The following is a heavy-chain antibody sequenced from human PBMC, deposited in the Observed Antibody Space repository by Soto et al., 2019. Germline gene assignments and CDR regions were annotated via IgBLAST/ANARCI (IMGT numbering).Heavy chain of an antibody. D-gene: IGHD3-22*01. CDR3: ATGRPYYDSSGGFDP. V-gene: IGHV1-24*01. CDR1: GYTLTELS. CDR2: FDPEDGET. Sequence: GASVKVSGKVSGYTLTELSMHWVRQAPGKGLEWMGGFDPEDGETIYAQKFQGRVTMTEDTSTDTAYMELSSLRSEDTAVYYCATGRPYYDSSGGFDPWGQGTLVTVSS. J-gene: IGHJ5*02.